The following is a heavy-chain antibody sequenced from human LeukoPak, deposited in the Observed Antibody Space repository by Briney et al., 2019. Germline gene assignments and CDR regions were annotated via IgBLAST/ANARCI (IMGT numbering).Heavy chain of an antibody. D-gene: IGHD1-7*01. Sequence: PSETLSLTCAVYGGSFSGYYWSWIRQPPGTGLEWIGEINHSGRTNYNPSLKSQVTISLDTSKNQFSLRLSSVTAADTAVYYCARGHGGTTEGHYFDYWGQGSLVTVSS. CDR3: ARGHGGTTEGHYFDY. V-gene: IGHV4-34*01. CDR1: GGSFSGYY. J-gene: IGHJ4*02. CDR2: INHSGRT.